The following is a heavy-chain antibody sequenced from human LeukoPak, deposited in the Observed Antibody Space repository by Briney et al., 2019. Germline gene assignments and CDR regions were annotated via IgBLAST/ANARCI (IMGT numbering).Heavy chain of an antibody. CDR1: GYTFPTYD. CDR2: MNPNSGNT. V-gene: IGHV1-8*03. D-gene: IGHD6-13*01. J-gene: IGHJ4*02. CDR3: ARGTIWQQLVP. Sequence: ASVKVSCKASGYTFPTYDINWVRQATGQGLEWMGWMNPNSGNTGYAQKFQGRVTITRNTSISTAYMELTSLRSEDTAVYYCARGTIWQQLVPWGQRTLVTVSS.